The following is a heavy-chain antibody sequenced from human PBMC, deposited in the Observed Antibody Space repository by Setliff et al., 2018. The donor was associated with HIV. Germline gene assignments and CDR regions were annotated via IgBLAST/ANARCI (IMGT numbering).Heavy chain of an antibody. Sequence: SETLSLTCTVSSGSISSGSYFWTWIRQPAGKGLEWIGRIYTSGSTNYNPSLKSRVTMSVDTSKNQFSLNLSSVTAADTAVYYCARDRMPMASWVPDKWGQGTLVTVSS. D-gene: IGHD2-2*01. CDR3: ARDRMPMASWVPDK. J-gene: IGHJ4*02. CDR1: SGSISSGSYF. CDR2: IYTSGST. V-gene: IGHV4-61*02.